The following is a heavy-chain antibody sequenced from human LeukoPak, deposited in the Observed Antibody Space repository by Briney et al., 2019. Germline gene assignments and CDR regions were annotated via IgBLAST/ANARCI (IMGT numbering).Heavy chain of an antibody. CDR2: ISYDGSDK. V-gene: IGHV3-30*04. Sequence: PGGSLRLSCAASGFTFSSYTMHWVRQAPGKGLEWVAVISYDGSDKYSADSVKGRFTISRGNSKNTLYLQMNSLRAEDTAVYYCARCGGDCYSRGYFDYWGQGTLVTVSS. CDR3: ARCGGDCYSRGYFDY. CDR1: GFTFSSYT. J-gene: IGHJ4*02. D-gene: IGHD2-21*02.